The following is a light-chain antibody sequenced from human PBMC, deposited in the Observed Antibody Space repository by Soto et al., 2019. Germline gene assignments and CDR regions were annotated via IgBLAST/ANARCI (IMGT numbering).Light chain of an antibody. CDR3: QSYDSSLSGYV. CDR2: GNS. CDR1: SSNIGAGYD. J-gene: IGLJ1*01. Sequence: QSALTQPPSVSGGPGQRVTISCTGRSSNIGAGYDVHWYQQLPGTAPKLLIYGNSNRPSGVPDRFSGSKSGTSASLAITGLQAEDEADYYCQSYDSSLSGYVFGTGTKLTVL. V-gene: IGLV1-40*01.